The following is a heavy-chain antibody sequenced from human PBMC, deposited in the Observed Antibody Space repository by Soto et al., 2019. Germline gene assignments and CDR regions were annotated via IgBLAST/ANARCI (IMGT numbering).Heavy chain of an antibody. CDR2: ILYDGGNE. Sequence: QVQLVESGGGVVQPGRSLRLSCAASGFTFSDYAMHWVRQAPGEGLEWVAVILYDGGNEFYADSVKGRFTISRDNSKNTLYLQMNSLVTEDTAVYYCAREDTDFNMWGQGTMVTVSS. CDR1: GFTFSDYA. V-gene: IGHV3-30-3*01. J-gene: IGHJ3*02. CDR3: AREDTDFNM.